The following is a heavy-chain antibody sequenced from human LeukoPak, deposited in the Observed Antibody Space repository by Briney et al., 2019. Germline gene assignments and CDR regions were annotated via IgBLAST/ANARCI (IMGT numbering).Heavy chain of an antibody. D-gene: IGHD6-19*01. J-gene: IGHJ4*02. CDR1: GYTFTGYY. V-gene: IGHV1-2*02. Sequence: ASVKVSCKASGYTFTGYYMHWVRQAPGQGLEWMGWINPNSGGTNYAQKFQGRVTMTRDTSISTAYMELSRLRSDHTAVYYCASLPGIAVAGDEYYFDYWGQGTLVTVSS. CDR2: INPNSGGT. CDR3: ASLPGIAVAGDEYYFDY.